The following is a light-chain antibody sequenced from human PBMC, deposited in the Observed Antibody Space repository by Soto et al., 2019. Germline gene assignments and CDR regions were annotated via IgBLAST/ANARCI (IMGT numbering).Light chain of an antibody. V-gene: IGKV1-27*01. CDR2: TSS. CDR1: QGIGNY. J-gene: IGKJ4*01. CDR3: QKHNGAPLT. Sequence: DIQMTQSPSSLSASVGDRVTITCRASQGIGNYLSWYQQKPGKVPKLLIYTSSTWQSGVPSRFSGSGSGTDFTLTISSLQPEDVATYYCQKHNGAPLTFGGGTKVEIK.